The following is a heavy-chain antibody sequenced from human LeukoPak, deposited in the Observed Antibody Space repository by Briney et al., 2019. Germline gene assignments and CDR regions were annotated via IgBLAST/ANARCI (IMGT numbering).Heavy chain of an antibody. D-gene: IGHD3-22*01. V-gene: IGHV4-59*01. CDR3: ARGPRYDSSGYLHYYYYMDV. Sequence: SETLSLTCTVSGDSINTYYWSWIRQPPGKGLEWIGYIYYSGSTNYNPSLKSRVTISVDTSKNQFSLKLSSVTAADTAVYYCARGPRYDSSGYLHYYYYMDVWGKGTTVTVSS. CDR1: GDSINTYY. J-gene: IGHJ6*03. CDR2: IYYSGST.